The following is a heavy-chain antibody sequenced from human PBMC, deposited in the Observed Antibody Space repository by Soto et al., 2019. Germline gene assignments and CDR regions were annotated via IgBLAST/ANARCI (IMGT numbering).Heavy chain of an antibody. CDR3: ARYGSESYGYYYYGMDV. J-gene: IGHJ6*02. CDR1: GYTFTSYG. D-gene: IGHD3-10*01. V-gene: IGHV1-18*01. Sequence: QVQLVQSGSEVKKHGASVKVSCKASGYTFTSYGLSWVRQAPGPGLEWMGWISAYNGNTNYAQKLQGRVTMTTDTSTSTAYMEMRSLRSDDTAVYYCARYGSESYGYYYYGMDVWGQGSTVTVSS. CDR2: ISAYNGNT.